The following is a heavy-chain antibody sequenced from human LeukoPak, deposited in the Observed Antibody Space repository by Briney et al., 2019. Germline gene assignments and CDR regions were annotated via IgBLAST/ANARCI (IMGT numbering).Heavy chain of an antibody. CDR2: MNPNSGNT. Sequence: ASVKVSCKASGYAFTSYDINWVRQATGQGLEWMGWMNPNSGNTGYAQKFQGRVTMTRNTSISTAYMELSSLRSEDTAVYYCASGYDSSGYGYYWGQGTLVTVSS. V-gene: IGHV1-8*01. J-gene: IGHJ4*02. D-gene: IGHD3-22*01. CDR3: ASGYDSSGYGYY. CDR1: GYAFTSYD.